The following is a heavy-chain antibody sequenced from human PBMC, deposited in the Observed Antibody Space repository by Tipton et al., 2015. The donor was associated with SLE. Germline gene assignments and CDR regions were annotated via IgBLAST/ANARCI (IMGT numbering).Heavy chain of an antibody. CDR3: ARAGGSGGDWFDP. D-gene: IGHD1-26*01. CDR1: GGTFSSYA. J-gene: IGHJ5*02. Sequence: QLVQSGAEVKKPGSSVKVSCKASGGTFSSYAISWVRQAPGQGLEWMGGIIPIFGTANYAQKFQGSATITADEATSTAYMELGSLRFEDTAVYYCARAGGSGGDWFDPWGQGTLVTVSS. V-gene: IGHV1-69*01. CDR2: IIPIFGTA.